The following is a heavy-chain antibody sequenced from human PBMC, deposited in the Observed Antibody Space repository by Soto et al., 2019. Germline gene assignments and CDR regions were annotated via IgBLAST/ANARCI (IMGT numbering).Heavy chain of an antibody. V-gene: IGHV4-38-2*01. J-gene: IGHJ2*01. CDR1: GYSISSGYY. CDR2: IYHSGST. D-gene: IGHD2-15*01. Sequence: SETLSLTCAVSGYSISSGYYWGWIRQSPGKGPEWIGSIYHSGSTYYNPSLKSRVTISVDTSKNQFSLKLSSVTAADTAVYYCARKNVVDWYFDLWGRGTLVTVSS. CDR3: ARKNVVDWYFDL.